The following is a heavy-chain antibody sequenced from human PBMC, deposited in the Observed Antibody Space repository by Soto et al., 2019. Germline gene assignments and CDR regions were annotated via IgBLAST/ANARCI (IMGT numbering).Heavy chain of an antibody. CDR2: TYYDSKWYT. J-gene: IGHJ4*02. Sequence: HVPLQQSGPGLVKPSQTLSLSCAISGDSVSSNTTAWNWIRQSPSRGLEWLGRTYYDSKWYTDYASSVTRRMTINAYTSKIQFSLNLKSVTPEDTALYYCAGNYYGSGSYYSSVAYWGQGTLVTVSS. D-gene: IGHD3-10*01. CDR3: AGNYYGSGSYYSSVAY. CDR1: GDSVSSNTTA. V-gene: IGHV6-1*01.